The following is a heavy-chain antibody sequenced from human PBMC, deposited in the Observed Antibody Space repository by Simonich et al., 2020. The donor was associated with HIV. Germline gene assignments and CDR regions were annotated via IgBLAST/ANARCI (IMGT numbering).Heavy chain of an antibody. CDR1: GFTFSTHG. CDR3: ARGWSGYFDY. V-gene: IGHV3-33*01. J-gene: IGHJ4*02. D-gene: IGHD6-13*01. CDR2: IWYDESKK. Sequence: QVRLVESGGGVVQTGRSLRLSCAASGFTFSTHGIHWVRQAPGKGLRWVAVIWYDESKKYYADSVKGRFTISRDNSKNTVYLQMNSLRGEDTAVYYCARGWSGYFDYWGQGTLVTVSS.